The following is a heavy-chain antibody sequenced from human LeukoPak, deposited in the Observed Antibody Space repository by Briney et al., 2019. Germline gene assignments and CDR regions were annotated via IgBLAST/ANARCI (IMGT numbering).Heavy chain of an antibody. J-gene: IGHJ4*02. CDR2: IKRDGSEK. CDR1: GFTFSSYW. V-gene: IGHV3-7*01. CDR3: ARSMSSSGWVFEY. D-gene: IGHD6-19*01. Sequence: PGGSLRLSCAGAGFTFSSYWMSWVRQAPGKGLESVANIKRDGSEKYYVDSVKGRFTISRDNAKNALYLQMNSLRAEDTAVYYCARSMSSSGWVFEYWGQGTLVTVSS.